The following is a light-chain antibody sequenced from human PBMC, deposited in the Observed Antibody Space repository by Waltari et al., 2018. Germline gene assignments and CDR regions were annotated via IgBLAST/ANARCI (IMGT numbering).Light chain of an antibody. CDR3: QQYDSSLYT. V-gene: IGKV3-20*01. CDR2: GAS. J-gene: IGKJ2*01. Sequence: EIVLTQSPGTLSLSPGNRATLSCRARRGVSSSSLAWYQQKPGQAPRLLIYGASTRATGIPDRFSGSGSGTDFTLTISRLEPEDFAVYYCQQYDSSLYTFGQGTKLEI. CDR1: RGVSSSS.